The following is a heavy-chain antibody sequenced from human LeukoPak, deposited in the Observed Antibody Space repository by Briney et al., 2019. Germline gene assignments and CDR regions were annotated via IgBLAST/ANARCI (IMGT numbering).Heavy chain of an antibody. D-gene: IGHD6-13*01. J-gene: IGHJ4*02. CDR1: GFTFSTYG. CDR3: AKAMPGVAAAGPDF. CDR2: ISHAGTQE. Sequence: GRSLRLSCAASGFTFSTYGVPWVRQAPGKGLEWVAAISHAGTQENFADSVKGRFSISRDNSKNTLYLQMNSLRAEDSAVYYCAKAMPGVAAAGPDFWGQGTLVTVSS. V-gene: IGHV3-30*18.